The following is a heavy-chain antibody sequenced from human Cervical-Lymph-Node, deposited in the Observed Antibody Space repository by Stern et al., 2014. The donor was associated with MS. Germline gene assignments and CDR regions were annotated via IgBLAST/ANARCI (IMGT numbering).Heavy chain of an antibody. J-gene: IGHJ6*02. Sequence: QMQLVQSGSELKKPGASVMVSCKASGYTFTSHIMNWVRQAPGQGLEWMGWINTNTGTPTYAQGFTGRFVFSLDTSVSTTYLQISSLEAEDTAVYYCARESSSPSSPFSNRMDVWGQGTTVTVSS. V-gene: IGHV7-4-1*02. CDR3: ARESSSPSSPFSNRMDV. CDR1: GYTFTSHI. CDR2: INTNTGTP. D-gene: IGHD2-2*01.